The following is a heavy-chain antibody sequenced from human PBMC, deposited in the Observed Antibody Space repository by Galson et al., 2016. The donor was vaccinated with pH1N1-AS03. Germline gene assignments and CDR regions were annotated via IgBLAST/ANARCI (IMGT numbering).Heavy chain of an antibody. V-gene: IGHV3-53*01. D-gene: IGHD3-16*01. CDR1: GFTINNNY. CDR2: IYGGGDT. CDR3: AREPWGSTQGEY. J-gene: IGHJ4*02. Sequence: SLRLSCAASGFTINNNYMSWVRQAPGKGLEWVSVIYGGGDTFYADSVKGRFTISRDNSKNTVYLQMNSLRVEDTAVYYCAREPWGSTQGEYWGQGTLVTV.